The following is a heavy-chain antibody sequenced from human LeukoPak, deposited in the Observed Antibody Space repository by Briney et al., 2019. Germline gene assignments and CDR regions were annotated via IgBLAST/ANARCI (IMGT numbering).Heavy chain of an antibody. CDR2: INPNSGGT. D-gene: IGHD1-26*01. CDR3: ARDDIVGATHYYYYMDV. J-gene: IGHJ6*03. CDR1: GYTFTCYY. Sequence: SVKVSCKASGYTFTCYYMHWLRQAPGQGLEGMGWINPNSGGTNYAQKFQGRVTMTRDTYIRTGYMEMSRLRSDGTGVYYCARDDIVGATHYYYYMDVWGKGSTVTVSS. V-gene: IGHV1-2*02.